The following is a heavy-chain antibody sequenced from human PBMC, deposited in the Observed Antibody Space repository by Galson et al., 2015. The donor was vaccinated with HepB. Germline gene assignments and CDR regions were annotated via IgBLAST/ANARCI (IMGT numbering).Heavy chain of an antibody. CDR3: ARPVAAGAFDI. V-gene: IGHV4-39*01. Sequence: ETLSLTCTVSGDSISGSNYYWGWIRQPLGKGLEWIGSVYYTGSTYYNPSLKSRVTISVDTSKNQFSLNLRSVTAADTAVYYCARPVAAGAFDIWGLGTMVTVSS. CDR2: VYYTGST. J-gene: IGHJ3*02. CDR1: GDSISGSNYY. D-gene: IGHD2-21*01.